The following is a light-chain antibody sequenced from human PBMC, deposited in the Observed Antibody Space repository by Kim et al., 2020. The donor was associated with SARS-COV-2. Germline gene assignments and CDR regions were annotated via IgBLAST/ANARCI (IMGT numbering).Light chain of an antibody. CDR3: QQRGNWPWT. J-gene: IGKJ1*01. V-gene: IGKV3-11*01. CDR1: RTISNY. Sequence: LSPGNTTTLSCRASRTISNYLAWYQQKPGQPPRLLIYDASDRATGIPVRVSGSGSGTDFTLNISSLEPEDCAVYYCQQRGNWPWTFGQGTKVDIK. CDR2: DAS.